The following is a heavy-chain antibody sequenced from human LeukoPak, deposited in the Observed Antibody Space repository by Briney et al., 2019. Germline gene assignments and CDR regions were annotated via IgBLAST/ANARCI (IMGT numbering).Heavy chain of an antibody. CDR3: ARDHSPYGMDV. Sequence: SETLSLTCTVSGGSISSYYWSWFRHPPGKGVGWIGYIFYSGSTNYNPSLKSRVTISVDTSKNQFSLKLSSVTAADTAVYYCARDHSPYGMDVWGKGTTVTVSS. V-gene: IGHV4-59*01. D-gene: IGHD2-21*01. J-gene: IGHJ6*04. CDR1: GGSISSYY. CDR2: IFYSGST.